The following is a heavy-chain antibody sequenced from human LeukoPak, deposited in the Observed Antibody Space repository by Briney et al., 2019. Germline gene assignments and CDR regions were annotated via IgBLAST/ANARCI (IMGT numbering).Heavy chain of an antibody. CDR1: GFTFSSYA. CDR3: ARDSTATGYFDS. V-gene: IGHV3-NL1*01. CDR2: IYSGAGGGGT. J-gene: IGHJ4*02. D-gene: IGHD1-1*01. Sequence: PGGSLRLSCAASGFTFSSYAMHWVRQAPGKGLEWVAVIYSGAGGGGTYYADSVKGRFTISRDNSKNTLYLQMSSLRAEDTAVYYCARDSTATGYFDSWGQGTLVTVSS.